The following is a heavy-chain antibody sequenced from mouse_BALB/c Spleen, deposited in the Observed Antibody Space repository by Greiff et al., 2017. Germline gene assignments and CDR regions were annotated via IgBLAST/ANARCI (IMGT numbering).Heavy chain of an antibody. CDR2: IWGDGST. CDR3: ARYYGERAAWFAY. Sequence: VKLMESGPGLVAPSQSLSITCTVSGFSLTGYGVNWVRQPPGKGLEWLGMIWGDGSTDYNSALKSRLSISKDNSKSQVFLKMNSLQTDDTARYYCARYYGERAAWFAYWGQGTLVTVSA. V-gene: IGHV2-6-7*01. CDR1: GFSLTGYG. D-gene: IGHD1-1*02. J-gene: IGHJ3*01.